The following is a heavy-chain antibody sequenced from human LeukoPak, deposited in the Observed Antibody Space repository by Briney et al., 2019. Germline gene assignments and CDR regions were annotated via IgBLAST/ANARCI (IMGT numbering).Heavy chain of an antibody. J-gene: IGHJ4*02. D-gene: IGHD7-27*01. Sequence: SETLSLTCTVSGGSISSYYWSWIRQPPGKGLQWIGFIYYSGSTSYNPSLKSRVTISVDTSKNQFSLTLSSVTAADTAVYYCARSNWAFDYWGQGTLVTVAS. CDR2: IYYSGST. V-gene: IGHV4-59*08. CDR3: ARSNWAFDY. CDR1: GGSISSYY.